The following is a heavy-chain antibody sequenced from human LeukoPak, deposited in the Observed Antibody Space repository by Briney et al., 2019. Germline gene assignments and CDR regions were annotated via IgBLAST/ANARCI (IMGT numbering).Heavy chain of an antibody. V-gene: IGHV3-48*01. CDR3: AKDPGGRGDWFDP. CDR1: GFTFSSYS. J-gene: IGHJ5*02. Sequence: PGGSLRLSCAASGFTFSSYSMNWVRQAPGKGLEWVSYISSSSSTIYYADSVKGRFTISRDNSKNTLYLQMNSLRAEDTAVYYCAKDPGGRGDWFDPWGQGTLVTVSS. CDR2: ISSSSSTI. D-gene: IGHD1-26*01.